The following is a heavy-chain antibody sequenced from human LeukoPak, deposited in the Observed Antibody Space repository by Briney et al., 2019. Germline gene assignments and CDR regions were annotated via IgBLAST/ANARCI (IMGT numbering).Heavy chain of an antibody. CDR3: ARAYSGYDSVFPRFDP. CDR1: GGSVSSGSYY. J-gene: IGHJ5*02. Sequence: PSETLSLTCTVSGGSVSSGSYYWSWIRQPPGKGLEWIGYIYYSGSTNYNPSLKSRVTISVDTSKNQFSLKLSSVTAADTAVYYCARAYSGYDSVFPRFDPWGQGTLVTVSS. CDR2: IYYSGST. D-gene: IGHD5-12*01. V-gene: IGHV4-61*01.